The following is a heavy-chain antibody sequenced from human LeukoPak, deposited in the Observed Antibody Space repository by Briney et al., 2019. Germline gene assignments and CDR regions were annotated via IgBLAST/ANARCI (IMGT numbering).Heavy chain of an antibody. V-gene: IGHV4-38-2*02. CDR2: INHSGST. CDR1: GYSISSGYY. J-gene: IGHJ4*02. Sequence: SETLSLTCTVSGYSISSGYYWGWIRQPPGKGLEWIGSINHSGSTNYNPSLKSRVTISVDTSKNQFSLKLSSVTAADTAVYYCARRREFYRYYYDSSGYFDYWGQGTLVTVSS. D-gene: IGHD3-22*01. CDR3: ARRREFYRYYYDSSGYFDY.